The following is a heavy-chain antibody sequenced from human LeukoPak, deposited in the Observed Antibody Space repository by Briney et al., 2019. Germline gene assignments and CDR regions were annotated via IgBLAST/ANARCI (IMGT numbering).Heavy chain of an antibody. V-gene: IGHV4-59*01. CDR2: IYYSGST. Sequence: SETLSLTCTVSGGSISSYYWSWIRQPPGKGLEWIGYIYYSGSTNYNPSLKSRVTISVDTSKNQFSLKLSSVTAADTAVYYCASSMLSGYLTTWGQGTLVTVSS. J-gene: IGHJ4*02. CDR3: ASSMLSGYLTT. CDR1: GGSISSYY. D-gene: IGHD3-16*01.